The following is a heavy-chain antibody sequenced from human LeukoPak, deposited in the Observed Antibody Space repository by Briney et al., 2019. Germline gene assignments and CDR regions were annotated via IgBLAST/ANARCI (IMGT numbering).Heavy chain of an antibody. CDR1: GGSFSGYY. V-gene: IGHV4-34*01. CDR2: IYYSGST. D-gene: IGHD3-10*01. J-gene: IGHJ6*03. Sequence: SETLSLTCAVYGGSFSGYYWGWIRQPPGKGLEWIGSIYYSGSTYYNPSLKSRVTISVDTSKNQFSLKLSSVTAADTAVYYCARFGYYYYYMDVWGKGTTVTVSS. CDR3: ARFGYYYYYMDV.